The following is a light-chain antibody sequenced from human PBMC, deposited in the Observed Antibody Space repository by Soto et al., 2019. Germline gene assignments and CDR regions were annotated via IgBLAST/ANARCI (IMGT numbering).Light chain of an antibody. CDR2: NTS. J-gene: IGLJ3*02. V-gene: IGLV7-43*01. CDR3: LLHSDVGWV. Sequence: QTVVTQEPSLTVSPGGTVTLTCASSTGAVTSGYYPNWFQQKPGQAPRALICNTSTKHSWTPGRFSGSLLGGKAALTLSGVQPEDEAEYFCLLHSDVGWVFGGGTKLTVL. CDR1: TGAVTSGYY.